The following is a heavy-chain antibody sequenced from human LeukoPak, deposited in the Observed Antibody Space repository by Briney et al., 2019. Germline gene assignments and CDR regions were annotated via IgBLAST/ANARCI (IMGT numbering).Heavy chain of an antibody. CDR3: ACLTTADAFDI. J-gene: IGHJ3*02. CDR2: IYDSGST. V-gene: IGHV4-59*01. D-gene: IGHD3-22*01. CDR1: GGSIISNY. Sequence: SETLSLTCTVSGGSIISNYWRWIRQPPGKGLEWIGYIYDSGSTNYNPSLESRVTISVDTSKNQFSLKLSSVTAADTAVYYCACLTTADAFDIWGQGTMVTVSS.